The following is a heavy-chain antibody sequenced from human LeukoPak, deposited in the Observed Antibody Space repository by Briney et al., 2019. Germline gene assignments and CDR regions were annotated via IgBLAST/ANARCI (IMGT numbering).Heavy chain of an antibody. D-gene: IGHD3-10*01. V-gene: IGHV3-74*01. CDR3: TRAITYFYGSVTYDWFDS. CDR1: GFTFSSYW. J-gene: IGHJ5*01. CDR2: IKSDGST. Sequence: GGSLRLSCAASGFTFSSYWMHWVRQTPGKGLMWVARIKSDGSTIYADSVQGRLTISRDNAKNMVYLQMNSLRADDTAIYYCTRAITYFYGSVTYDWFDSWGQGTRVTVSS.